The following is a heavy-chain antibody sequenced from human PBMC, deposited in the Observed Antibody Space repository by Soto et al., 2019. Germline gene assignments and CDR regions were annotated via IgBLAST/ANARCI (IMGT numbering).Heavy chain of an antibody. V-gene: IGHV3-30-3*02. D-gene: IGHD1-1*01. J-gene: IGHJ1*01. CDR1: GFTFSSYA. CDR2: ISNDGMNT. CDR3: AKGLRFMEH. Sequence: GGSLRLSCVASGFTFSSYALHWVRQAPGKGLEWVALISNDGMNTFYADSVKGRMTVFRDKAENTMYLEMNSLTAEDTAVYYCAKGLRFMEHWGQGTVVTASS.